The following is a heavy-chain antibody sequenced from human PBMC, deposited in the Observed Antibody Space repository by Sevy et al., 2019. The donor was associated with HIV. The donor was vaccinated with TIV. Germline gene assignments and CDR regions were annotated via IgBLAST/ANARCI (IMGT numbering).Heavy chain of an antibody. Sequence: GESLKISCAASGFTFSSFAMSWVRHIPGKGLEWVSTINGRGGSAYYADSVKGRFTLSRDNSNNTVFLQMNRLRDEETAVYYCARPTPRIAPSSAAFFDYWGQGTLVTVSS. J-gene: IGHJ4*02. D-gene: IGHD1-26*01. CDR3: ARPTPRIAPSSAAFFDY. V-gene: IGHV3-23*01. CDR2: INGRGGSA. CDR1: GFTFSSFA.